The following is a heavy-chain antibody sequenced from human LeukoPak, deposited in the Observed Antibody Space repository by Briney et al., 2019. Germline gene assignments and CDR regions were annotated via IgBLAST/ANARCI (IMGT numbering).Heavy chain of an antibody. CDR2: IYTSGDT. Sequence: SETLSLTCTVSGGSISSYYWSWVRQPAGKGLEWIGHIYTSGDTNFNPSLKRRVTMSVDTSKNQFSLKLSSVTAADPAVDYCAAVGGHSGSCYYFDYGRQRPLVSVFS. CDR3: AAVGGHSGSCYYFDY. D-gene: IGHD6-13*01. V-gene: IGHV4-4*07. CDR1: GGSISSYY. J-gene: IGHJ4*02.